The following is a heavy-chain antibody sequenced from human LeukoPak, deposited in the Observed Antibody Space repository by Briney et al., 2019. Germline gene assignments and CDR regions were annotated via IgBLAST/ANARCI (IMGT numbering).Heavy chain of an antibody. Sequence: ASVKVSCKAPGYTFTDYFIHWVRQAPGQGLEWMGWIRPNSGDTHYAQRFQGRVTMTRDTSVSTAHMELSSLRSDDTAIYYCARNYGYNSKYFDFWGQGTLVTVSS. CDR2: IRPNSGDT. D-gene: IGHD4-17*01. J-gene: IGHJ4*02. V-gene: IGHV1-2*02. CDR3: ARNYGYNSKYFDF. CDR1: GYTFTDYF.